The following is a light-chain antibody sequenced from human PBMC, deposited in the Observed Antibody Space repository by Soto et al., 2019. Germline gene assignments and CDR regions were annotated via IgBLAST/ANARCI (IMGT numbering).Light chain of an antibody. CDR1: HNIERW. J-gene: IGKJ1*01. CDR2: DAS. V-gene: IGKV1-5*01. Sequence: IQMTHSPSTLSASVGDRVTITCRASHNIERWMAWYQQKPGKAPSLLIFDASTLHSGVPSRFSGSGSGTDFTLTISSLQPDDFATYYCQQFAISTTFGQGTKVDI. CDR3: QQFAISTT.